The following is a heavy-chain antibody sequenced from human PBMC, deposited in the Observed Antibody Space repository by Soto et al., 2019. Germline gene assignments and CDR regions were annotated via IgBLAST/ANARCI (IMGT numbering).Heavy chain of an antibody. CDR3: ARDRSCSGGSCYSGLIDY. V-gene: IGHV3-33*01. CDR1: GFTFSSYG. Sequence: QVQLVESGGGVVQPGRSLRLSCAASGFTFSSYGMHWVRQAPGKGLEWVAVIWYDGSNKYYADSVKGRFTISRDNSKNTLYLQMNSLSAEDTAVYYCARDRSCSGGSCYSGLIDYRGQGTLVTVST. D-gene: IGHD2-15*01. J-gene: IGHJ4*02. CDR2: IWYDGSNK.